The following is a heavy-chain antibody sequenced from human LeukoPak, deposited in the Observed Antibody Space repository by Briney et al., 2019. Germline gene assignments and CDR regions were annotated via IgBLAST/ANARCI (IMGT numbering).Heavy chain of an antibody. CDR3: ARDWTLGYCSGGSCYSPGYY. V-gene: IGHV1-18*01. Sequence: ASVKVSCKASGYTFTSYGISWVRQAPGQGLEWMGWISAYNGSTNYAQKLQGRVTMTTDTSTSTAYMELRSLRSDDTAVYYCARDWTLGYCSGGSCYSPGYYWGQGTLFTVSS. D-gene: IGHD2-15*01. CDR2: ISAYNGST. CDR1: GYTFTSYG. J-gene: IGHJ4*02.